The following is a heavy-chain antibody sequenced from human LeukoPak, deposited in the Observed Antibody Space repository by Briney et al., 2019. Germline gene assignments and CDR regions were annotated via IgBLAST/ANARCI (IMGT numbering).Heavy chain of an antibody. J-gene: IGHJ4*02. Sequence: SETLSLTCTVSGGSISSGGYYWSWIRQHPGKGLEWIGYIYYSGSTYYNPSLKSRVTISVDTSKNQFSLKLSSVTAADTAVYYCARGPSSGWYPPDYWGQGTLVTVSS. V-gene: IGHV4-31*03. CDR1: GGSISSGGYY. CDR3: ARGPSSGWYPPDY. CDR2: IYYSGST. D-gene: IGHD6-19*01.